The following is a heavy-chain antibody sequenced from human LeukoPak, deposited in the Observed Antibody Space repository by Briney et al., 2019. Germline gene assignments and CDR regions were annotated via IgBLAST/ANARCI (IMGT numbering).Heavy chain of an antibody. CDR1: GFTFSDYA. CDR3: ARSAPDHTRFDY. Sequence: GGSLRLSCVASGFTFSDYAMNWVRQAPGKGLEWVSTFKTNSGQVYHAESVRGRFTISRDNSKNTVYLQMSSLRAEDTALYYCARSAPDHTRFDYWGQGALVTVSP. CDR2: FKTNSGQV. V-gene: IGHV3-23*01. J-gene: IGHJ4*02. D-gene: IGHD1-14*01.